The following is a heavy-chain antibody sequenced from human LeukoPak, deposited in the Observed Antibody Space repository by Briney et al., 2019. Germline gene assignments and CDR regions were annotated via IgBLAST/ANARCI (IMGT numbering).Heavy chain of an antibody. CDR2: IKSKTDGGTT. Sequence: PGGSLRLSCAASGFTFSNAWMSWVRQAPGKGLEWVGRIKSKTDGGTTDYAAPVKGRFTISRDDSKNTLYLQMNSLKTEDTAVYYCTTDLRWELTRGAFDIWGQGIMVTVSS. CDR1: GFTFSNAW. J-gene: IGHJ3*02. CDR3: TTDLRWELTRGAFDI. D-gene: IGHD1-26*01. V-gene: IGHV3-15*01.